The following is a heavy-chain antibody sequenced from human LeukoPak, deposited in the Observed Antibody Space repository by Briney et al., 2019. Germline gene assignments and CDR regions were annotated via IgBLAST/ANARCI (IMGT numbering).Heavy chain of an antibody. V-gene: IGHV4-59*02. D-gene: IGHD3-10*01. CDR2: VYYTGST. Sequence: SETLSLTCTVSGGSVSSYFWSWIRQPPGKGLEWIGYVYYTGSTNYNPSLKSRVTISVDTSKNQFSLKLSSVTAADTAVYYCAREVGRADGSGTYYPSNWGQGTLVTVSS. CDR1: GGSVSSYF. J-gene: IGHJ4*02. CDR3: AREVGRADGSGTYYPSN.